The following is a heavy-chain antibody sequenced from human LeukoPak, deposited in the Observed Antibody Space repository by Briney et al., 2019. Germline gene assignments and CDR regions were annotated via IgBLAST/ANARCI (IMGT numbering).Heavy chain of an antibody. CDR3: ARDISGWYGS. D-gene: IGHD6-19*01. CDR1: GGTLTSHA. V-gene: IGHV1-69*04. Sequence: ASVKVSCKASGGTLTSHAISWVRQAPGQGLEWMGRIIPTLGVATYAQKLQGRVTITADRSTSTAYMELRSLRSEDTAVYYCARDISGWYGSWGQGTLVTVSS. CDR2: IIPTLGVA. J-gene: IGHJ4*02.